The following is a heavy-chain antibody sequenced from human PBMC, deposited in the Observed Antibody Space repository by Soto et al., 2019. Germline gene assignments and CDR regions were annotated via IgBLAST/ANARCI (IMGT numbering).Heavy chain of an antibody. J-gene: IGHJ4*02. CDR3: AKGELGIPYYFDY. CDR2: ISGSGGST. D-gene: IGHD7-27*01. CDR1: GFTFSSYA. Sequence: GGSLRLSCAASGFTFSSYAMHWVRQAPGKGLEWVSAISGSGGSTYYADSVKGRFTISRDNSKNTLYLQMNSLRAEDTAVYYCAKGELGIPYYFDYWGQGTLVTVSS. V-gene: IGHV3-23*01.